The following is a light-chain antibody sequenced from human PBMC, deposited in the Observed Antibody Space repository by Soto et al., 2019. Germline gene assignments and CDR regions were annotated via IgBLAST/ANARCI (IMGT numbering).Light chain of an antibody. CDR1: QSISSY. CDR3: QQSYSTLPT. V-gene: IGKV1-39*01. Sequence: DIQMTQSPSSLSAPVGDRVTITCRASQSISSYLNWYQQKPGKAPKLLIYAASSLQSGVPSRFSGSGSGTEFTLTISSLQPEDFATYYCQQSYSTLPTFGGGTKVEIK. CDR2: AAS. J-gene: IGKJ4*01.